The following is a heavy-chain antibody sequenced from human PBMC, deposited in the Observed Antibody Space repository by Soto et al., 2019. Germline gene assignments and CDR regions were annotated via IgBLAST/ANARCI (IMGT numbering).Heavy chain of an antibody. J-gene: IGHJ6*02. Sequence: GESLKISCKGSGYSFTSYWIGWVRQMPGKGLEWMGIIYPCDSDTRYSPSFQGQVTISADKSISTAYMQWSSLKASDTAMYYCARWAPAAMFPYGMAVWGQGTTVTVSS. D-gene: IGHD2-2*01. CDR3: ARWAPAAMFPYGMAV. V-gene: IGHV5-51*01. CDR2: IYPCDSDT. CDR1: GYSFTSYW.